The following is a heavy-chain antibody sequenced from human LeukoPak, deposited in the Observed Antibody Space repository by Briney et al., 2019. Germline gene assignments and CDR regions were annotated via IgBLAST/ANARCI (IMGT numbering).Heavy chain of an antibody. CDR3: ARERVRRAAMVTKRWFDP. CDR2: ISAYNGNT. CDR1: GYTFTSYG. V-gene: IGHV1-18*01. J-gene: IGHJ5*02. D-gene: IGHD5-18*01. Sequence: ASVKVSCKASGYTFTSYGISWVRQAPGQGLEWMGWISAYNGNTNYAQKLQGRVTMTTDTSTSTAYMELRSLRSDDTAVYYCARERVRRAAMVTKRWFDPWGQGTLVTVSS.